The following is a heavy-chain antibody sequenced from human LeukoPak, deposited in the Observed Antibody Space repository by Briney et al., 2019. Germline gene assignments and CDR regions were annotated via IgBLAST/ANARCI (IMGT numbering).Heavy chain of an antibody. V-gene: IGHV1-8*03. CDR3: AREGSDY. CDR2: MNPNSGNT. CDR1: GYTFTSYD. J-gene: IGHJ4*02. Sequence: GASVTVSCKASGYTFTSYDINWVRQATGQGLEWMGYMNPNSGNTGYAQKFQGRVTITTNTSTSTAYMELSSLRSDDTAVYYCAREGSDYWGQGTLATVSS.